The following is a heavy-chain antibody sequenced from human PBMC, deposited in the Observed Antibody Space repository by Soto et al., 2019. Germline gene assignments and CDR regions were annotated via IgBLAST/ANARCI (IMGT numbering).Heavy chain of an antibody. J-gene: IGHJ4*02. CDR2: ISGSGGST. D-gene: IGHD6-25*01. Sequence: EVQLLESGGGLVQPGGSLRLSCAASGFTFSSYAMNWVRQAPGKGLEWVSVISGSGGSTYYADSVKGRFTISRDNSKNTLYRKRNCLGVEYTALYYCAGRRSGSYLAYWGRGPLVPVSS. CDR3: AGRRSGSYLAY. CDR1: GFTFSSYA. V-gene: IGHV3-23*01.